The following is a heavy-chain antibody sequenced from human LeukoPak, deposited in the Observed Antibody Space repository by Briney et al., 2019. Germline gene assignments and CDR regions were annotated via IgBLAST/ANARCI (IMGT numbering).Heavy chain of an antibody. D-gene: IGHD6-13*01. J-gene: IGHJ4*02. CDR1: GYTFTSYY. Sequence: ASVKVSCKASGYTFTSYYMHWVRQAPGQPLEWMGRINPSGGSTSYAQKFQGRVTMTRDTSTSTVYMELSSLRSEDTDVYYCARETAAGTTTISQAFDYWGQGTLVTVSS. V-gene: IGHV1-46*03. CDR2: INPSGGST. CDR3: ARETAAGTTTISQAFDY.